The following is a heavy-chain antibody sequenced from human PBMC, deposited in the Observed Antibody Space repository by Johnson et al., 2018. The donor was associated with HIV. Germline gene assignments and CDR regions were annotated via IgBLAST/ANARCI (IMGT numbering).Heavy chain of an antibody. Sequence: EQLVESGGGLIQPGGSLRLSCAASGFTVSSNYMSWVRQAPGKGLEWVSVIYSGGSTYYADSVKGRFTISRDNSKNTLYLQMNSLRAEDTAVYYCARGGNRYYNFWSGYYRDAFDIWGQGTMVTVSS. D-gene: IGHD3-3*01. CDR3: ARGGNRYYNFWSGYYRDAFDI. CDR1: GFTVSSNY. CDR2: IYSGGST. J-gene: IGHJ3*02. V-gene: IGHV3-53*01.